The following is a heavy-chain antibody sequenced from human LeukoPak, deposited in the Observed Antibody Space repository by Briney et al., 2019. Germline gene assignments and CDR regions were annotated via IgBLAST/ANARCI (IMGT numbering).Heavy chain of an antibody. CDR3: AKDVESGRSADY. CDR1: GFTFSSCA. CDR2: ISGSGGGT. Sequence: GGSLRLSCAASGFTFSSCAMSWVRQAPGKGLEWVSTISGSGGGTYYADSVKGRFTLSRDNSMNTLYLQMNSLRAEDTAVYYCAKDVESGRSADYWGQGTLVTVSS. V-gene: IGHV3-23*01. J-gene: IGHJ4*02. D-gene: IGHD3-10*01.